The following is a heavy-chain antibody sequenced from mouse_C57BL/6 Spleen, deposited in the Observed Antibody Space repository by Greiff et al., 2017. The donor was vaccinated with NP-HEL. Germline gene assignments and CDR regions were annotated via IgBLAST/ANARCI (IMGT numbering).Heavy chain of an antibody. D-gene: IGHD2-4*01. CDR1: GYTFTSYW. V-gene: IGHV1-55*01. J-gene: IGHJ4*01. CDR2: IYPGSGST. CDR3: ARGGDYDYDEDYAMDY. Sequence: QVHVKQPGAELVKPGASVKMSCKASGYTFTSYWITWVKQRPGQGLEWIGDIYPGSGSTNYNEKFKSKATLTVDTSSSTAYMQLSSLTSEDSAVYYCARGGDYDYDEDYAMDYWGQGTSVTVSS.